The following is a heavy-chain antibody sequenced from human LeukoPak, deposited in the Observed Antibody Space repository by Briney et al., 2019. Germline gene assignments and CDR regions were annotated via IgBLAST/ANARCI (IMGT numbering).Heavy chain of an antibody. D-gene: IGHD3-10*01. CDR3: ARGTMGIRI. J-gene: IGHJ3*02. CDR1: GFTFNNYA. CDR2: IKEDGSEK. Sequence: GGSLRLSCAASGFTFNNYAMSWVRQAPGKGPEWVANIKEDGSEKYYVDSVRGRFTISRDNAKNSLYLQMNSLRAEDTAVYYCARGTMGIRIWGQGTMVTVSS. V-gene: IGHV3-7*01.